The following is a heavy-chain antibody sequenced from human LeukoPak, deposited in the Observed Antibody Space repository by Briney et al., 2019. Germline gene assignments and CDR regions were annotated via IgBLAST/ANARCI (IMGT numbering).Heavy chain of an antibody. J-gene: IGHJ3*02. D-gene: IGHD5-24*01. CDR1: GGSISSYY. CDR2: IYTSGST. CDR3: ARGDGYNSGSAFDI. Sequence: SETLSLTCTVSGGSISSYYWSWIRQPAGKGLESIGRIYTSGSTNYNPSLQSRVTMSVDTSKNQFSLKLSSVTAADTAVYYCARGDGYNSGSAFDIWGQGTMVTVSS. V-gene: IGHV4-4*07.